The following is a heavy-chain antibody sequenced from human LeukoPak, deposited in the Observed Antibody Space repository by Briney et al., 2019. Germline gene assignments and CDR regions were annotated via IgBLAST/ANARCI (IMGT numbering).Heavy chain of an antibody. CDR1: GGSISSHY. D-gene: IGHD6-13*01. V-gene: IGHV4-59*11. J-gene: IGHJ6*03. CDR3: ARLAAAGSLRYYYYMDV. CDR2: IYYSGST. Sequence: SETLSLTCTVSGGSISSHYWSWIRQPPGKGLEWIGYIYYSGSTNYNPSLKSRVTISVDTSKNQFSLKLSSVTAADTAVFYCARLAAAGSLRYYYYMDVWGKGTTVTVSS.